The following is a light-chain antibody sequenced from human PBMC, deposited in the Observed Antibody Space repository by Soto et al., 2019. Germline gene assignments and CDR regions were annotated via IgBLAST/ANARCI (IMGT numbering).Light chain of an antibody. V-gene: IGLV1-44*01. Sequence: QSVLTQPPSASGTPGQRVTISCSGSSSNIGSNAVHWYQQLPGTAPKLLIYSNNQRPSGVPDRFSGSKSGTSASLAISGLQSEDEADSYCAAWDDSLNSPVFGGGTKVTVL. CDR1: SSNIGSNA. CDR2: SNN. J-gene: IGLJ2*01. CDR3: AAWDDSLNSPV.